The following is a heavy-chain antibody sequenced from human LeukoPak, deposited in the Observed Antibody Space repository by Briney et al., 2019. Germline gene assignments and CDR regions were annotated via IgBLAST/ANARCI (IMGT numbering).Heavy chain of an antibody. J-gene: IGHJ6*03. D-gene: IGHD6-19*01. CDR1: GGTFSSYA. Sequence: SVKVSCKASGGTFSSYAISWVRQAPGQGLEWMGRIIPIFGTANYAQKFQGGVTITTDGSTSTAYMELSSLRSEDTAVYYCARDHLVAGRYYYYYYMDVWGKGTTVTVSS. V-gene: IGHV1-69*05. CDR3: ARDHLVAGRYYYYYYMDV. CDR2: IIPIFGTA.